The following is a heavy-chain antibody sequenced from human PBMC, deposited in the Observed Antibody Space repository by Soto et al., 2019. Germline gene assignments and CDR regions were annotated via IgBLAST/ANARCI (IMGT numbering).Heavy chain of an antibody. V-gene: IGHV1-18*01. J-gene: IGHJ4*02. CDR1: GYTFNTYR. CDR2: INTYSGHT. CDR3: ARDDCTNGVCYLGHY. Sequence: VSCKASGYTFNTYRISWERQAPGQGLEWMGWINTYSGHTKYVQKFQGRVTMTTDTSTSTAHMELRSLRSDDTAVYYCARDDCTNGVCYLGHYWGQGTLVPVSS. D-gene: IGHD2-8*01.